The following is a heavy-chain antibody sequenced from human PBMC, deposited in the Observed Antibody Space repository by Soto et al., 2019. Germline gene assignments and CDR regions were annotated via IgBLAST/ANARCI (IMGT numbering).Heavy chain of an antibody. D-gene: IGHD6-6*01. J-gene: IGHJ4*02. CDR3: AKGGWYTSSSRSDC. V-gene: IGHV3-30*18. CDR2: MSYDGRNQ. Sequence: QVQLVESGGGVVQPGTSLRLSCSASGFTLSGVAMHWVRQAPGKGLEWVAVMSYDGRNQDYADSVKGRFTVSRDSSKSTLYLQMNSLRTEDAAVYYCAKGGWYTSSSRSDCWGQGTLVTVSS. CDR1: GFTLSGVA.